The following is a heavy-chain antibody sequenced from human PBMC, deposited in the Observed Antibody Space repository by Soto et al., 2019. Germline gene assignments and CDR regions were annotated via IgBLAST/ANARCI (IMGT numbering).Heavy chain of an antibody. CDR2: INHSGST. CDR3: ARDKSTGLFDY. Sequence: QVQLQQWGAGLLKPSETLSLTCSVYGGSFSGYYCTWIRQPPGTGLEWIGEINHSGSTNYNPALKSRVTISVATSQNQFSLKLTSVTAAHTAVYYCARDKSTGLFDYWGQGTLVTVSS. D-gene: IGHD2-8*02. J-gene: IGHJ4*02. V-gene: IGHV4-34*01. CDR1: GGSFSGYY.